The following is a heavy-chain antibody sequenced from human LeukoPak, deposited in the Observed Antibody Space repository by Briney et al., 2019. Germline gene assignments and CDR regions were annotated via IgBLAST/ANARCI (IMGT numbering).Heavy chain of an antibody. CDR3: ARDPGYCSGGSCGAFDI. J-gene: IGHJ3*02. D-gene: IGHD2-15*01. CDR2: ISAYNGNT. CDR1: GYTFTSYG. V-gene: IGHV1-18*01. Sequence: ASVKVSCKASGYTFTSYGISWVRQAPGQGLEWMGWISAYNGNTNYAQKLQGRVTMTTDTSTSTAYMELSSLRSEDTAVYYCARDPGYCSGGSCGAFDIWGQGTMVTVSS.